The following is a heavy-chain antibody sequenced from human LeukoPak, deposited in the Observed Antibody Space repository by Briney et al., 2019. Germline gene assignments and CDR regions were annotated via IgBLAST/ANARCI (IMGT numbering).Heavy chain of an antibody. CDR1: GFTFSSYA. CDR2: ISGSGGST. J-gene: IGHJ4*02. D-gene: IGHD3-9*01. V-gene: IGHV3-23*01. CDR3: AKHRELRYFDWLKGGFDY. Sequence: RGSLRLSCAASGFTFSSYAMSWVRQAPGKGLEWVSAISGSGGSTYYADSVKGRFTISRDNSKNTLYLQMNSRRAEDTAVYYCAKHRELRYFDWLKGGFDYWGQGTLVTVSS.